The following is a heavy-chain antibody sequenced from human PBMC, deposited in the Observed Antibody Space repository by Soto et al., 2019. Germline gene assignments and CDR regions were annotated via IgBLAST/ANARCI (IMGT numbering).Heavy chain of an antibody. CDR1: GGSISYYH. CDR2: VSDSGRT. D-gene: IGHD6-13*01. V-gene: IGHV4-59*01. J-gene: IGHJ6*02. Sequence: SETLSLTCTVSGGSISYYHWTWIRQPPGKGLEWIGFVSDSGRTSYNPSLQSRVTISVDTSRNQFSLRLTSVTAADTAVYYCARDSTRWFPFYGVDVWGAGPTVPVS. CDR3: ARDSTRWFPFYGVDV.